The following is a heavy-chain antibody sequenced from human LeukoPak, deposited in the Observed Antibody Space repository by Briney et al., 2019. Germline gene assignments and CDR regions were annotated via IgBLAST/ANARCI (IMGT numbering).Heavy chain of an antibody. D-gene: IGHD3-22*01. V-gene: IGHV3-15*01. CDR2: IKSKTDGGTT. J-gene: IGHJ4*02. CDR3: ATDKSGFNRGYFYYFVS. Sequence: GGSLRLSCAASGFTFSNAWMSWVRQAPGKGLGWVGRIKSKTDGGTTDYAAPVKGRFTISRDDSKTTLYLQMNSLKIEDTAVYYCATDKSGFNRGYFYYFVSWGQGTLVTVSS. CDR1: GFTFSNAW.